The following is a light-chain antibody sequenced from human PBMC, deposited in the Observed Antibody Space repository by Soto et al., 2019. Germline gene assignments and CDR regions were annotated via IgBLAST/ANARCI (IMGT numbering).Light chain of an antibody. CDR3: SSCTINTTPYV. Sequence: QSVLTQPASVSGSPGQSIAISCTGTSSDVGAYNYVSWYQQHPGKVPKLVIYDVTNRPSGVSDRFSGSKSGNTASLTISGFQAEDEADYYCSSCTINTTPYVFGTGTKLTVL. CDR1: SSDVGAYNY. J-gene: IGLJ1*01. V-gene: IGLV2-14*01. CDR2: DVT.